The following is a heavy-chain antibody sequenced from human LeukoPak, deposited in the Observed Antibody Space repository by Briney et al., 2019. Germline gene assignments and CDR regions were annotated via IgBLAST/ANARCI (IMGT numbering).Heavy chain of an antibody. J-gene: IGHJ2*01. Sequence: KPSETLSLTCTVSGGSISSYYWSWIRQPPGKGLEWIGYIYYSGSTNYNPSLKSRVTISVDTSKNQFSLKLSSVTAADTAVYYCARVHPKSSIAVADIYWYFDLWGRGTLVTVSS. D-gene: IGHD6-19*01. CDR2: IYYSGST. V-gene: IGHV4-59*01. CDR1: GGSISSYY. CDR3: ARVHPKSSIAVADIYWYFDL.